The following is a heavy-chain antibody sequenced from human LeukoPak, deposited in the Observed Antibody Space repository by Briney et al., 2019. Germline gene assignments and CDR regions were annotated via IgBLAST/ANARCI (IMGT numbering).Heavy chain of an antibody. D-gene: IGHD1-26*01. CDR1: GGTFSSYA. V-gene: IGHV1-69*13. CDR3: ASGSYYPSAFDY. J-gene: IGHJ4*02. Sequence: GASVKVSCKASGGTFSSYAVSWVRQAPGQGLEWMGGIIPIFGTANYAQKFQGRVTITADESTSTAYMELSSLRSEDTAVYYCASGSYYPSAFDYWGQGTLVTVSS. CDR2: IIPIFGTA.